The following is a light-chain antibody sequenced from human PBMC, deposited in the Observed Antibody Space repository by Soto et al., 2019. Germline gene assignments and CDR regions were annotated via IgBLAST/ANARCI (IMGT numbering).Light chain of an antibody. CDR3: SSYTTSTAYV. J-gene: IGLJ1*01. CDR2: EVS. CDR1: SRDVGGYNY. V-gene: IGLV2-14*01. Sequence: QSALTQPASMSGAPGQPITISCTGTSRDVGGYNYVSWCQLHPGKAPKLMVYEVSNRPSGVSNRFSGSKSGNTASLTISGLQAEDEADYYCSSYTTSTAYVFGTGTKVTLL.